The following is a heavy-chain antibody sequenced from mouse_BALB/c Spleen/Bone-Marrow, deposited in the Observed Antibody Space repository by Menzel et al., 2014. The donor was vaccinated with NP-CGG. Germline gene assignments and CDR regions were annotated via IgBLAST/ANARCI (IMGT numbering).Heavy chain of an antibody. Sequence: EVKLVESGGGLVQPGGSRKLSCAASGFTFSSFGMHWVRQAPEKGLEGVAYISNGSSTIYYADTVKGRFTISRDNPKNTLFLQMTSLRSEDTAMYYCARKGAMITHYYAMDYWGQGTSVTVSS. J-gene: IGHJ4*01. CDR3: ARKGAMITHYYAMDY. D-gene: IGHD2-4*01. CDR2: ISNGSSTI. V-gene: IGHV5-17*02. CDR1: GFTFSSFG.